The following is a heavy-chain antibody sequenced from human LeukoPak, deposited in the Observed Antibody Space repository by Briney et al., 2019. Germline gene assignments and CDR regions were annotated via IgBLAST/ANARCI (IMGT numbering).Heavy chain of an antibody. CDR3: AKRSPSGIVFFDY. J-gene: IGHJ4*02. CDR2: VSPDGGTT. D-gene: IGHD1-14*01. Sequence: PGGSLRLSCAASGFTFSNYAMNWVRQAPGKGLGWVSAVSPDGGTTYYADSVKGRFTISRDNSKNTLYLQMNSLRAEDTAVYYCAKRSPSGIVFFDYWGQGTLVTVSS. CDR1: GFTFSNYA. V-gene: IGHV3-23*01.